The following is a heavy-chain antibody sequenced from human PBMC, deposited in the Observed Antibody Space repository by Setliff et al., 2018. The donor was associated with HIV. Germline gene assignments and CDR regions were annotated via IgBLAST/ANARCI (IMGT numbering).Heavy chain of an antibody. V-gene: IGHV3-74*01. CDR3: VRDTFDGRSYYGWDV. CDR2: MNTDGSST. D-gene: IGHD3-9*01. CDR1: GFTFSSYW. Sequence: GGSLRLSCAASGFTFSSYWMHWVRQAPGKGLVWVFGMNTDGSSTRYADCVKGRFTISRDNAKNMLYLQMNSLSADDTAVYYCVRDTFDGRSYYGWDVWGQGTTVTVSS. J-gene: IGHJ6*02.